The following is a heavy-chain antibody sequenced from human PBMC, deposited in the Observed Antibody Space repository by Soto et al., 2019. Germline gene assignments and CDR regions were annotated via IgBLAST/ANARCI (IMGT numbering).Heavy chain of an antibody. CDR1: GYSFSNYG. D-gene: IGHD5-12*01. CDR3: ARDPHRREMATMENYYYGMDV. J-gene: IGHJ6*02. V-gene: IGHV1-69*04. Sequence: SVKVSCKASGYSFSNYGISWVRQAPGQGLEWMGRIIPILGIANYAQKFQGRVTITADKSTSTAYMELSSLGSEDTAVYYCARDPHRREMATMENYYYGMDVWGQ. CDR2: IIPILGIA.